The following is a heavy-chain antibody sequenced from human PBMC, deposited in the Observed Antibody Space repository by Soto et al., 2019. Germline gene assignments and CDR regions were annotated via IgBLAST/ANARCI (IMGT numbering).Heavy chain of an antibody. D-gene: IGHD6-13*01. Sequence: PGGSLRLSCAASGFTFRSFTMNWVRPAPGKRLEWVSTISSNSAYIYYTDALRGRFAISRDNAKNSLHLQMNSLRAEDTAVYYCTRDASRDSSARGWFEPWGPGTLVPVSS. CDR2: ISSNSAYI. CDR1: GFTFRSFT. J-gene: IGHJ5*02. V-gene: IGHV3-21*01. CDR3: TRDASRDSSARGWFEP.